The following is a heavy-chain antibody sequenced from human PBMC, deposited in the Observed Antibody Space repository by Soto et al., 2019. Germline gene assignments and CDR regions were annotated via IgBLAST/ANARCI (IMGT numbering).Heavy chain of an antibody. CDR3: ARLEGLATISYYFDF. D-gene: IGHD3-9*01. Sequence: PSETLSLTCSVSDYSINSDKYYGGWIHQPPGKGLEWIGSIYYRGNAYYNPSLQTRVTISLDKSGSQFSLKLNSVTAADSAVYFCARLEGLATISYYFDFWGPGALVTVSS. CDR2: IYYRGNA. V-gene: IGHV4-39*01. J-gene: IGHJ4*02. CDR1: DYSINSDKYY.